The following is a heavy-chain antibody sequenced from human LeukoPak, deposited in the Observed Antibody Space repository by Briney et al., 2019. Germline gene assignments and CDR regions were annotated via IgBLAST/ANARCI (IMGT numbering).Heavy chain of an antibody. V-gene: IGHV1-46*01. CDR3: ARANGREPGYSSSWSNDAFDI. Sequence: WASVKVSCKASGYTFTSYYMHWVRQAPGQGLEWMGIINPSGGSTSYAQKFQGRVTMTRDTSTSTVYMELSSLRSEDTAVYYCARANGREPGYSSSWSNDAFDIWGQGTMVTVSS. D-gene: IGHD6-13*01. CDR1: GYTFTSYY. J-gene: IGHJ3*02. CDR2: INPSGGST.